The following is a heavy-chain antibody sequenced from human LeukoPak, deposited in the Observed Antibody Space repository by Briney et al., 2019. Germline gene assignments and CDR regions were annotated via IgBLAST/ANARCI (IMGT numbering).Heavy chain of an antibody. J-gene: IGHJ6*03. Sequence: PSETLSLTCAVYGGSFSNYYWSWIRQSPGKGLEWIGEINYNGTINYNPSLMSRVTISVDKSKNQFSLKLSSVTAADTAVYYCARRWDYGRNYYIDVWGKGATVSVSS. D-gene: IGHD4-17*01. V-gene: IGHV4-34*01. CDR1: GGSFSNYY. CDR3: ARRWDYGRNYYIDV. CDR2: INYNGTI.